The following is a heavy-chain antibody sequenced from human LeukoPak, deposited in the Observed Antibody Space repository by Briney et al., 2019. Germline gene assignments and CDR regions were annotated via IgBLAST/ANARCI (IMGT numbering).Heavy chain of an antibody. Sequence: GGSLRLSCAASGFTFDDYAMHWVRQAPGKGLEWVSGISWNSGTRGYADSVKCRFTISRDNAKNSLYLQMNSLRAEDMAFYYCAKGNSGSYSLDWFDPWGQGTLVTVSS. J-gene: IGHJ5*02. CDR1: GFTFDDYA. D-gene: IGHD1-26*01. CDR3: AKGNSGSYSLDWFDP. CDR2: ISWNSGTR. V-gene: IGHV3-9*03.